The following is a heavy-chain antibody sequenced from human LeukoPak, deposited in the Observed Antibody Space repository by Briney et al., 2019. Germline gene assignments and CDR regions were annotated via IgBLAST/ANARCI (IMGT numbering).Heavy chain of an antibody. CDR3: ARDWVHDYGADLLYNWFDP. D-gene: IGHD4-17*01. CDR1: GFTFSSYA. V-gene: IGHV3-30*04. Sequence: PGRSLRLSCAASGFTFSSYAMHWVRQAPGKGLEWVAVISYDGGNKYYADSVKGRFTISRDNSKNTLYLQMNSLRAEDTAVYYCARDWVHDYGADLLYNWFDPWGQGTLVTVSS. CDR2: ISYDGGNK. J-gene: IGHJ5*02.